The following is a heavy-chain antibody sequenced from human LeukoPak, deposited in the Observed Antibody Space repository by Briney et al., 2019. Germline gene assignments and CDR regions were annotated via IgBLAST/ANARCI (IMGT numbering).Heavy chain of an antibody. D-gene: IGHD6-13*01. CDR3: AKHHYSSSRDYFDY. CDR2: ISGSGGST. Sequence: GGSLRLSCAASGFSFNSDWMDWVRQAPGKGLEWVSVISGSGGSTNYADSVKGRFIISRDNSRNTLFLQMNSLRAEDTAVYYCAKHHYSSSRDYFDYWGQGTLVTVSS. CDR1: GFSFNSDW. J-gene: IGHJ4*02. V-gene: IGHV3-23*01.